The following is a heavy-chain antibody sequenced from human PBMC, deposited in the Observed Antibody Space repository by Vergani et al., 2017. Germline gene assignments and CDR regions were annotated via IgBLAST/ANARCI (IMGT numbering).Heavy chain of an antibody. CDR1: GFTFGDYY. V-gene: IGHV3-7*03. Sequence: EVHLEESGGGLVQPGGSLRLSCAASGFTFGDYYMAWIRLAPGKGLDWVASIKRDGTETFYVDSVKGRFSISRDNSKNTVFLQMHSLRAEATAIYYCVKERIDLGSYFFDSWGHGILVTVSS. CDR3: VKERIDLGSYFFDS. D-gene: IGHD2/OR15-2a*01. J-gene: IGHJ4*01. CDR2: IKRDGTET.